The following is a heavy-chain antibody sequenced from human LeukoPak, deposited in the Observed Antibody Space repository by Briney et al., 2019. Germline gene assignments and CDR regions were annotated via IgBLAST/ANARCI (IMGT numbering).Heavy chain of an antibody. CDR1: GFTFDDYA. J-gene: IGHJ4*02. CDR3: AKGNYYDSSGLDY. V-gene: IGHV3-9*01. CDR2: ISWNSGSI. Sequence: GGSLRLSCAASGFTFDDYAMHWVRQAPGKGLEWVSGISWNSGSIVYADSVKGRFTISRDNAKNSLYLQMNSLRAEDTALYYCAKGNYYDSSGLDYWGQGTLVTVSS. D-gene: IGHD3-22*01.